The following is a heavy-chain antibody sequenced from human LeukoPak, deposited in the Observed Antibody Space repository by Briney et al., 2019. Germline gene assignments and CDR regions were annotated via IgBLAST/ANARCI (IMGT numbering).Heavy chain of an antibody. J-gene: IGHJ4*02. CDR1: GITFSSYA. V-gene: IGHV3-23*01. CDR2: ISDNGDST. Sequence: GGSLRLSCAASGITFSSYAMNWVRQAPGKGLEWVSAISDNGDSTYYADSVKGRFTISKDNSKNTVYLQMSSLRADDTAVYYCAKEKDYRVFDHWGQGTLVTVSS. D-gene: IGHD4-11*01. CDR3: AKEKDYRVFDH.